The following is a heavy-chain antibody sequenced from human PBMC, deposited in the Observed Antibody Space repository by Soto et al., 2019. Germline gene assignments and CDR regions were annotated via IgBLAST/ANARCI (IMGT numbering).Heavy chain of an antibody. V-gene: IGHV1-8*01. CDR3: ARYYDSSGYYGRRYYFDY. Sequence: QVQLVQSGAEVKKPGASVKVSCKASGYTFTSYDINWVRQATGQGLEWMGWMNPNSGNTGYAQKFQGRVTMTRNTSISTAYMELSSLRSEDTAVHYCARYYDSSGYYGRRYYFDYWGQGTLVTVSS. J-gene: IGHJ4*02. CDR1: GYTFTSYD. CDR2: MNPNSGNT. D-gene: IGHD3-22*01.